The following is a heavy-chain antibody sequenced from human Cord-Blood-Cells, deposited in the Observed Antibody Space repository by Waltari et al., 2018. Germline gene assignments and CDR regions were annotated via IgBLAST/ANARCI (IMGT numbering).Heavy chain of an antibody. CDR3: ARHATGATQDY. CDR1: GGSFSGYD. Sequence: QVPLQQWGAGLLKPSATLSLTCAVYGGSFSGYDWSWIRQRPGRGLEWLGGLNHSGSTNYNPSLKSLVTISVDTSKNQFSLKLSSVTAADTAVYYCARHATGATQDYWGQETLVTVSS. V-gene: IGHV4-34*01. J-gene: IGHJ4*02. CDR2: LNHSGST. D-gene: IGHD1-26*01.